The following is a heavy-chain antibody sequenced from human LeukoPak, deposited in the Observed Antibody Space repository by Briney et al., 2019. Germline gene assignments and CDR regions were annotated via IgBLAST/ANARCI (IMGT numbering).Heavy chain of an antibody. Sequence: GGSLRLSCAASGFTFSTYAMSWVRQAPGKGLEWVSAISGSGGSTYYADSVKGRFTISRDNAKNSLYLQMNSLRAEDTAVYYCARGNGRITFSAFDIWGQGTMVTVSS. D-gene: IGHD5-24*01. CDR3: ARGNGRITFSAFDI. J-gene: IGHJ3*02. CDR2: ISGSGGST. CDR1: GFTFSTYA. V-gene: IGHV3-23*01.